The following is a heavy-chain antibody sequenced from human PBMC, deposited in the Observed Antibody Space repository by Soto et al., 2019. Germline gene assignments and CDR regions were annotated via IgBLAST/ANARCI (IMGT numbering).Heavy chain of an antibody. CDR1: GFTFSSYA. CDR2: ISYDGSNK. V-gene: IGHV3-30-3*01. D-gene: IGHD3-16*02. CDR3: ARDLVRGVIPHYYYYGMDV. Sequence: QVQLVESGGGVVQPGRSLRLSCAASGFTFSSYAMHWVRQAPGKGLEWVAVISYDGSNKYYADSVKGRFTISRDNSKNTLYXXMNSLRAEDTAVYYCARDLVRGVIPHYYYYGMDVWGQGTTVTVSS. J-gene: IGHJ6*02.